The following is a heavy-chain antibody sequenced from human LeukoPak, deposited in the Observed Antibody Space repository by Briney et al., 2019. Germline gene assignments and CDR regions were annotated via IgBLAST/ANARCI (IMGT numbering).Heavy chain of an antibody. CDR1: GFTVNKKY. V-gene: IGHV3-66*01. D-gene: IGHD3-22*01. CDR3: ARGASYVYDRSGYFDF. Sequence: PGGSLRLSCAASGFTVNKKYLSWVRQAPGKGLEWVSIIAGAGSTFYADSVKGRFTISRDNSKNTLFLQMTSLRVDNAAVYCSARGASYVYDRSGYFDFWGQGTLVTVSS. J-gene: IGHJ4*02. CDR2: IAGAGST.